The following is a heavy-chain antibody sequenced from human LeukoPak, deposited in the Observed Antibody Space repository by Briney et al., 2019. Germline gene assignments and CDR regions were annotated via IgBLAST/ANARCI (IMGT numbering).Heavy chain of an antibody. CDR2: TNQHGTQN. D-gene: IGHD6-19*01. Sequence: GGSLRLSCTASGFTFNSYWMTWARQAPGKGLEWVANTNQHGTQNYYVDSVKGRFTISRDNAGNSLYLQMSSLRDEDTAVYYCAKGSSGWWGTSFDYWGQGTLATVSS. CDR3: AKGSSGWWGTSFDY. J-gene: IGHJ4*02. CDR1: GFTFNSYW. V-gene: IGHV3-7*01.